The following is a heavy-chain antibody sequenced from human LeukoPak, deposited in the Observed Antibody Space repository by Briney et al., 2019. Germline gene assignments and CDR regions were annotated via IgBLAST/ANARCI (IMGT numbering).Heavy chain of an antibody. CDR1: GFTFSSHT. Sequence: PGGSLRLSCAASGFTFSSHTMNWVRQAPGKGLEWVSYISSSSSRMYYADSVKGRFTISRDNAKDSLYLQMNSLRDEDTAVYYCASRNSYGYREYYFDYWGQGTLVTVSS. CDR2: ISSSSSRM. CDR3: ASRNSYGYREYYFDY. D-gene: IGHD5-18*01. V-gene: IGHV3-48*02. J-gene: IGHJ4*02.